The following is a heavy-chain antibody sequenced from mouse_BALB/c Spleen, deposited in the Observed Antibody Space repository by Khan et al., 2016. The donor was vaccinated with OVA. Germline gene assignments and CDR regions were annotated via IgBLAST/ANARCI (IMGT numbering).Heavy chain of an antibody. Sequence: VQLQQSGAELVRPGVSVKISCKGSGYTFTDFTMHWVRQSHAMSLEWIGVISTYYGHATYNQKFKDKATMTVDKSSSTAYMELARLTSEDSAIYYSERWGGGSRFAYGGQGTLVTVSA. CDR1: GYTFTDFT. CDR3: ERWGGGSRFAY. J-gene: IGHJ3*01. CDR2: ISTYYGHA. V-gene: IGHV1S137*01.